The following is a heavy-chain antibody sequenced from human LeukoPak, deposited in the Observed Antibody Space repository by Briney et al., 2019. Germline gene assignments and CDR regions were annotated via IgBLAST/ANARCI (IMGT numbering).Heavy chain of an antibody. CDR2: ISGSGGST. J-gene: IGHJ4*02. Sequence: GGSLRLSCAASGFTFSSYAMSWVRQAPGKGLEWVSAISGSGGSTYYADSVKGRFTTSRDNSKNTLYLQMNSLRAEDTAVYYCAKVKAHYYDSSGYYSGFDYWGQGTLVTVSS. V-gene: IGHV3-23*01. CDR1: GFTFSSYA. D-gene: IGHD3-22*01. CDR3: AKVKAHYYDSSGYYSGFDY.